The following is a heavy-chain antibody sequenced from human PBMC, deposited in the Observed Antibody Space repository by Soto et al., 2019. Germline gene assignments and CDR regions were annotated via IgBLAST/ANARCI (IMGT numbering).Heavy chain of an antibody. CDR2: ISYDGSNK. V-gene: IGHV3-30-3*01. CDR3: ASRSVVTLAFDY. CDR1: GFTFSSYA. J-gene: IGHJ4*02. Sequence: GGSLRLSCVASGFTFSSYAMHWVRQAPGKGLEWVAVISYDGSNKYYADSVKGRFTISRDNSKNTLYLQMNSLRAEDTAVYYCASRSVVTLAFDYWGQGTLVTVSS. D-gene: IGHD2-21*02.